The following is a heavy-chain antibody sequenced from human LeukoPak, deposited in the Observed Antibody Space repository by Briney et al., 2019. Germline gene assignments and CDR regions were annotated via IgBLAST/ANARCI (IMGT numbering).Heavy chain of an antibody. V-gene: IGHV4-39*01. J-gene: IGHJ3*02. Sequence: SETLSLTCSVSCVSISSYCFYWVWTPPPPGKGLEWIGSIYYSGSTYYNPSLKSRVTISVDTSKNQFSLKLSSVTAADTAVYYCARRSGAFDIWGQGTMVTVSS. CDR1: CVSISSYCFY. CDR2: IYYSGST. D-gene: IGHD6-25*01. CDR3: ARRSGAFDI.